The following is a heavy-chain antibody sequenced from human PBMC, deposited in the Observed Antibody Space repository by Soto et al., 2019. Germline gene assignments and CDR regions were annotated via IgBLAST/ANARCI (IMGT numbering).Heavy chain of an antibody. J-gene: IGHJ3*02. CDR2: IYYSGIT. V-gene: IGHV4-30-4*01. Sequence: SETLSLTCRVSGGSISSGDYYWSWIRQPPGKGLEWIGYIYYSGITYYNPSLKSRVSISVDTSKKQFSLKLSSVTAADAAVYYCARVQWLTSQGTYAFDIWGQGTMVTVSS. CDR3: ARVQWLTSQGTYAFDI. D-gene: IGHD6-19*01. CDR1: GGSISSGDYY.